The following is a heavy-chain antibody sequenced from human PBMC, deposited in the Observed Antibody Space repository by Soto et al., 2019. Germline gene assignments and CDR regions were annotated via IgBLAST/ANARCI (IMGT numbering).Heavy chain of an antibody. CDR3: ARQPRGPGYGERGLYFDY. V-gene: IGHV4-39*01. J-gene: IGHJ4*02. CDR1: GGSTNSRSDY. Sequence: SETLSLTCTVSGGSTNSRSDYWGWIRQPPGKGLEWIGSVYYSGSTHGNPSLQSRVTISVDTSRNQFSLNLISVTAADTAVYFCARQPRGPGYGERGLYFDYWGQGTLVTVSS. D-gene: IGHD3-16*01. CDR2: VYYSGST.